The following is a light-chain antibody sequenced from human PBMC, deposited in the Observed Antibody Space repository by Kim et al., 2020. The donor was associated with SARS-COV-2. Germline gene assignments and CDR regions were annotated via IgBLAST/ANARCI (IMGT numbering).Light chain of an antibody. V-gene: IGLV2-8*01. CDR2: EVS. CDR3: SSYAGTNEVI. CDR1: SIDVGGYKY. Sequence: GHSVTISCTGTSIDVGGYKYVSWYQQPPGKAPKLMIYEVSKRPSGVPDRFSGSKSGNTASLTVSGLQAEDDADYYCSSYAGTNEVIFGGGTQLTVL. J-gene: IGLJ2*01.